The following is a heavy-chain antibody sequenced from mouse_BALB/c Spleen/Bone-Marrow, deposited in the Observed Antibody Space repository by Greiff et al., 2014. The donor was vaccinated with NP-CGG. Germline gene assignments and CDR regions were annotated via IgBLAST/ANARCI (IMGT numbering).Heavy chain of an antibody. V-gene: IGHV10-3*03. CDR2: IRSKSNDYAT. D-gene: IGHD2-4*01. CDR3: VRDSDYGYYSMDY. Sequence: EVKLQESGGGLVQPKGSLKLSCAASGFTFNTCGMHWVCQAPGKGLEWIARIRSKSNDYATYYADSVKDRFIISRDDSQSMLYLQMNNLKTEDTAMYYCVRDSDYGYYSMDYWGQGTSVTVSS. J-gene: IGHJ4*01. CDR1: GFTFNTCG.